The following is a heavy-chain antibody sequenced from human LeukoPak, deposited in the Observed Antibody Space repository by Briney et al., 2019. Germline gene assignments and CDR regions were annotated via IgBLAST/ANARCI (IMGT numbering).Heavy chain of an antibody. D-gene: IGHD6-6*01. CDR1: GVSISSGGHS. J-gene: IGHJ6*03. Sequence: SETLSLTCTVSGVSISSGGHSWIWIRQPPGKGLELIGYASYTGSTYSNPSLKSRVIISVDTSKNQFSLKLSSVTAADTAVYYCARAYSSSSGPRVYYYYYMDVWGKGTTVTVSS. CDR3: ARAYSSSSGPRVYYYYYMDV. CDR2: ASYTGST. V-gene: IGHV4-30-4*07.